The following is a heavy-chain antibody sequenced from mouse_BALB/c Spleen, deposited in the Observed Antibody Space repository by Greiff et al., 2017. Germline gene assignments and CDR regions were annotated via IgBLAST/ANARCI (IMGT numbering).Heavy chain of an antibody. CDR2: ISSGSSTI. Sequence: EVMLVESRGGLVQPGGSRKLSCAASGFTFSSFGMHWVRQAPEKGLEWVAYISSGSSTIYYADTVKGRFTISRDNPKNTLFLQMTSLRSEDTAMYYCARYYDYDDGPYAMDYWGQGTSVTVSS. J-gene: IGHJ4*01. V-gene: IGHV5-17*02. D-gene: IGHD2-4*01. CDR1: GFTFSSFG. CDR3: ARYYDYDDGPYAMDY.